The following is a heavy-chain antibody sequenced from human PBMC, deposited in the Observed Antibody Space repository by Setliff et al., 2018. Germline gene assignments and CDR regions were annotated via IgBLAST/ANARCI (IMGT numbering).Heavy chain of an antibody. J-gene: IGHJ4*02. V-gene: IGHV3-23*01. CDR1: GFTFSSSA. CDR3: VRDWYTSGWYEVDN. Sequence: PGGSLRLSCAAPGFTFSSSAMAWVRQAPGKGLEWVSAISSTITSTYYADSVKGRFTISRDNSKNTVYLEMNSLRAEDTAVYYCVRDWYTSGWYEVDNWGQGTLVTVSS. CDR2: ISSTITST. D-gene: IGHD6-19*01.